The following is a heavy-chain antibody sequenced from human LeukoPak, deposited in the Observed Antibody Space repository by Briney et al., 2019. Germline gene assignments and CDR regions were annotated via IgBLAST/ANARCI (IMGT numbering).Heavy chain of an antibody. V-gene: IGHV4-34*01. CDR3: AREVPSMTQAFDY. CDR2: INHSGST. J-gene: IGHJ4*02. Sequence: SSETLSLTCAVYGGSFSGYYWSWIRQPPGKGLEWIGEINHSGSTNYNPSLKSRVTISVDMSKNQFSLKLSSVTAADTAVYYCAREVPSMTQAFDYWGQGTLVTVSS. CDR1: GGSFSGYY.